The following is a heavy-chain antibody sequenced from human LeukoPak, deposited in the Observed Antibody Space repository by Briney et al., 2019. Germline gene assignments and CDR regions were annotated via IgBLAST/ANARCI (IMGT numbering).Heavy chain of an antibody. CDR1: GGSISSSY. CDR3: ATGSGFYNWFDP. V-gene: IGHV4-59*01. D-gene: IGHD3-22*01. Sequence: SETLSLTCTVSGGSISSSYWSWMRQPPGKGLEWIVYIHYSGSTNYNPSLKSRVFISVDTSKKQFSLKLSSVTAADTAVYYCATGSGFYNWFDPWGQGTLVTVSS. J-gene: IGHJ5*02. CDR2: IHYSGST.